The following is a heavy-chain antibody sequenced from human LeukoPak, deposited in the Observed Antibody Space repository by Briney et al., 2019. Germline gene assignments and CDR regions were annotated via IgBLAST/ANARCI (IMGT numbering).Heavy chain of an antibody. J-gene: IGHJ4*02. D-gene: IGHD2-8*01. V-gene: IGHV3-30-3*01. CDR3: ARGGGYCINGVCLEDY. CDR1: GFTFSGYA. CDR2: ISYDGTYK. Sequence: GKSLRLSCAASGFTFSGYAIHWVRQAPGKGLEWVAVISYDGTYKYYADSVKGRFTISRDNSKNTLYLQMNSLRAEDTAVYFCARGGGYCINGVCLEDYWGQGTLVTVSS.